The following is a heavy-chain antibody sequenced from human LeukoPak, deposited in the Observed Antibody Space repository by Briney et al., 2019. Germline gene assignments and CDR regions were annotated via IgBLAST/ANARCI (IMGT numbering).Heavy chain of an antibody. CDR3: TRGGDTAMGFGY. Sequence: PGGSLRLSCTACGFTFGDSAMSWVRQAPGRGLEWVGFIRSKAYGGTTEYAASVKGRFTISRDDSKSIAYLQMNSLKTEDAAVFFCTRGGDTAMGFGYWGQGTLVTVSS. D-gene: IGHD5-18*01. CDR2: IRSKAYGGTT. CDR1: GFTFGDSA. V-gene: IGHV3-49*04. J-gene: IGHJ4*02.